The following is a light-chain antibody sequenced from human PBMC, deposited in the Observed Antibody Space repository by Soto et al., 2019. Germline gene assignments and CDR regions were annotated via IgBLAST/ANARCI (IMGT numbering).Light chain of an antibody. J-gene: IGKJ5*01. V-gene: IGKV1-9*01. CDR2: EAS. Sequence: DIQMTQSPSTLSGSVGDRVTITWRASHDISTYLAWYQQKPGKAPKLMIYEASTLQSGVPSRFSGSGSGTEFTLTISGLLPEDFATYHCQQLNTLPFTFGQGTRLE. CDR3: QQLNTLPFT. CDR1: HDISTY.